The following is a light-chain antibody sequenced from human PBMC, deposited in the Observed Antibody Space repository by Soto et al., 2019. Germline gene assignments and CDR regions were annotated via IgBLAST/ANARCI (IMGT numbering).Light chain of an antibody. CDR3: SSYTSSSTWV. J-gene: IGLJ3*02. V-gene: IGLV2-18*02. CDR1: SSDVGSYNR. Sequence: QSALPRPPSVSGSPGQSVTIACTGTSSDVGSYNRVSWYQQPPGTAPKLMIYEVSNRPSGVPDRFSGSKSGNTASLTISGLQAEDEADYYCSSYTSSSTWVFGGGTKLTVL. CDR2: EVS.